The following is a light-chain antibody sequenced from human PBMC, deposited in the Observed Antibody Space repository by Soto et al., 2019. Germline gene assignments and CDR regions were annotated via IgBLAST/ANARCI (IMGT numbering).Light chain of an antibody. J-gene: IGKJ1*01. V-gene: IGKV1-9*01. CDR1: QGIAGS. CDR2: SAS. Sequence: IRLTQSPSSLSASVGDRVAITCRASQGIAGSLAWYQQKQGKAPKLLIYSASTLQSGVPSRFSGSGSGTDFTLTISSLQSEDFAVYYCQQYNNWPWTFGQGTKVDI. CDR3: QQYNNWPWT.